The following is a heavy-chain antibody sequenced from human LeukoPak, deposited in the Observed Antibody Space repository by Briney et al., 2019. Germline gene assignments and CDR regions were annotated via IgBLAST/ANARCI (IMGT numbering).Heavy chain of an antibody. D-gene: IGHD3-16*01. J-gene: IGHJ6*02. CDR3: ARDGGNYGMDV. CDR1: GFTFSSYA. V-gene: IGHV3-23*01. CDR2: ISNSSGST. Sequence: GGSLRLSCAASGFTFSSYAMSWVRQAPGKGLEWVSSISNSSGSTYYADSVKGRFTISRDNSKNTLYLQMNSLRAEDTAMYYCARDGGNYGMDVWGQGTTVTVSS.